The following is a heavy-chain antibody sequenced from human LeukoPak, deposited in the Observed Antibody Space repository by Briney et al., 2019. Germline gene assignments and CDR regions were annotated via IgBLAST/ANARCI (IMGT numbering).Heavy chain of an antibody. J-gene: IGHJ3*02. V-gene: IGHV1-3*01. D-gene: IGHD6-13*01. CDR3: ARAYASSWRAFDI. Sequence: FQDRVTITRDTSATTAYMELSSLRSEDTAVYYCARAYASSWRAFDIWGQGTMVTVSS.